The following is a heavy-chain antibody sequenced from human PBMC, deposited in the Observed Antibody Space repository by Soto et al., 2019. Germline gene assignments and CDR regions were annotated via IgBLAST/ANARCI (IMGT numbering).Heavy chain of an antibody. Sequence: PSETVSLTCTVSGASITGSSYWSWIRQPAGKGLEWIGRFSLSGTTSYNPSLRSRVTMSADVSKNQFPLMLTSVTAADTALYYCARGMTPPGAPAWYYFDSWGQGTLVTVSS. V-gene: IGHV4-4*07. D-gene: IGHD2-8*02. CDR3: ARGMTPPGAPAWYYFDS. CDR1: GASITGSSY. CDR2: FSLSGTT. J-gene: IGHJ4*02.